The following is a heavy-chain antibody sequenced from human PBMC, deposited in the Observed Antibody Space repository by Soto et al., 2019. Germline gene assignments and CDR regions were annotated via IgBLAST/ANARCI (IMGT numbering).Heavy chain of an antibody. V-gene: IGHV3-21*01. Sequence: PGGSLRLSCAASGFTFSSYSMNWVRQAPGKGLEWVSSISSSSSYIYYADSVKGRFTISRDNAKNSLYLQMNSLRAEDTAVYYCASHYYGSGTSGYWGQGTLVTVSS. CDR3: ASHYYGSGTSGY. CDR2: ISSSSSYI. CDR1: GFTFSSYS. J-gene: IGHJ4*02. D-gene: IGHD3-10*01.